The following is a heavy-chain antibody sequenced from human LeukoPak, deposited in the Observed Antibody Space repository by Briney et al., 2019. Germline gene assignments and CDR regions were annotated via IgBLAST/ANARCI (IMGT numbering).Heavy chain of an antibody. J-gene: IGHJ4*02. CDR1: GYTFTSYY. CDR3: ARDRVGAGPFDY. D-gene: IGHD3-10*01. CDR2: INPSGGST. Sequence: ASVKVSCKASGYTFTSYYMHWVRQAPGQGLEWIGIINPSGGSTSYAQKFQGRVTMTRDTSTSTVYMELSSLRSEDTAVYYCARDRVGAGPFDYWGQGTLVTVSS. V-gene: IGHV1-46*01.